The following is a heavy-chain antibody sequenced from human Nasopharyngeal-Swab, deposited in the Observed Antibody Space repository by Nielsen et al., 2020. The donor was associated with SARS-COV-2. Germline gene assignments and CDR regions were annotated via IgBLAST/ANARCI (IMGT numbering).Heavy chain of an antibody. Sequence: ASVKVSCKVSGYTLTVLPIHWVRQAPGKGLEWMGNVVPEDGEPIYAQNFQGRVTMTEDTSTYTAYLELSSLRSEDTAVYYCASEGSGVFGVVIYAFDIWGPGTLVTVSS. CDR1: GYTLTVLP. D-gene: IGHD3-3*01. V-gene: IGHV1-24*01. J-gene: IGHJ3*02. CDR2: VVPEDGEP. CDR3: ASEGSGVFGVVIYAFDI.